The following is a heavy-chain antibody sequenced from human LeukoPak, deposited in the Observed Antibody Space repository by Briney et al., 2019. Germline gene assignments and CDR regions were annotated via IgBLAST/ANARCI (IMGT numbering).Heavy chain of an antibody. CDR1: GFTFSSYW. CDR3: ARDNVGFRSGYHRVFDY. J-gene: IGHJ4*02. D-gene: IGHD3-3*01. V-gene: IGHV3-7*01. Sequence: GGSLRLSCAASGFTFSSYWMSWVRQAPGKGLEWVAYIKRGGSEIYYVDSVKGRFTISRDNAKNSLYLQMNSLRDEDTAVYYCARDNVGFRSGYHRVFDYWGEKTRDSVPS. CDR2: IKRGGSEI.